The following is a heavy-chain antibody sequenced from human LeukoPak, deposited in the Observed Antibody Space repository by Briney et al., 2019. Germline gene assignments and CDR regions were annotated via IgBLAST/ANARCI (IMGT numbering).Heavy chain of an antibody. Sequence: GGSLRLSCAVSGFIFNSYAMSWVRQAPGKGLEWVSSISASGGSTYHADSVKGRFTISRDNSKDTVHLQMNSLRADDTALYYCAKGALAAAGSGFEYWGQGTLVTVFS. D-gene: IGHD6-13*01. CDR2: ISASGGST. J-gene: IGHJ4*02. CDR3: AKGALAAAGSGFEY. V-gene: IGHV3-23*01. CDR1: GFIFNSYA.